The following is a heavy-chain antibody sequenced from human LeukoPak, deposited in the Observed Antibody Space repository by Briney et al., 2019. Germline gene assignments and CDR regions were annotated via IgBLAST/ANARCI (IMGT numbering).Heavy chain of an antibody. CDR2: IIPMFGTA. CDR1: GGTFSSNG. V-gene: IGHV1-69*13. CDR3: ARDSRGRELNFDY. J-gene: IGHJ4*02. Sequence: SVKVSCKASGGTFSSNGISGVRQAPGQGLEWMGGIIPMFGTANYAQKFQGRVTITADESTSTAYMELSSLRSEDTAFYYCARDSRGRELNFDYWGQGTLVTVSS. D-gene: IGHD1-7*01.